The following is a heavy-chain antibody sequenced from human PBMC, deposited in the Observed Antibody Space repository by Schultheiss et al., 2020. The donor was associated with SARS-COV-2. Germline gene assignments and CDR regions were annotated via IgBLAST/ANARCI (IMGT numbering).Heavy chain of an antibody. V-gene: IGHV4-39*01. CDR3: ARLDSSRAAGDP. J-gene: IGHJ5*02. D-gene: IGHD5-24*01. CDR1: GVSMSSSSYY. Sequence: SETLSLTCTVSGVSMSSSSYYWGWIRQPPGKGLEWIGSIYYNGNTFYNASLESRVTIYIDTSKMQFSLRLSSVTAADTAVYFCARLDSSRAAGDPWGQGTLVTVSS. CDR2: IYYNGNT.